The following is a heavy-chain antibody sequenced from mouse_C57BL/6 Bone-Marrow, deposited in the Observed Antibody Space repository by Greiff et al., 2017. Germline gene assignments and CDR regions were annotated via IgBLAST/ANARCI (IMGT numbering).Heavy chain of an antibody. Sequence: QVQLQQPGAELVKPGASVKLSCKASGYTFTSYWMHWVKQRPGQGLEWIGMIHPNSGSTNYNEKFKSKATLTVDKSSSTAYMQLSSLTSEDSAVYYSALLWPYYYAMDYWGQGTSVTVSS. CDR2: IHPNSGST. CDR1: GYTFTSYW. V-gene: IGHV1-64*01. D-gene: IGHD1-1*02. J-gene: IGHJ4*01. CDR3: ALLWPYYYAMDY.